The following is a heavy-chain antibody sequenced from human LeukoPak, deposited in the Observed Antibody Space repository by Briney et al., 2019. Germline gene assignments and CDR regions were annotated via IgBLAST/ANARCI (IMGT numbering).Heavy chain of an antibody. J-gene: IGHJ5*02. D-gene: IGHD6-13*01. CDR2: ISGSGGST. Sequence: QTGGSLRLSCAASGLTFSSYAISWVRQAPGKGLEWVSAISGSGGSTYYADSVKGRFTISRDNSKNTLYLQMNSLRAEDTAVYYCAITSPIAAASPWGQGTLVTVSS. CDR1: GLTFSSYA. V-gene: IGHV3-23*01. CDR3: AITSPIAAASP.